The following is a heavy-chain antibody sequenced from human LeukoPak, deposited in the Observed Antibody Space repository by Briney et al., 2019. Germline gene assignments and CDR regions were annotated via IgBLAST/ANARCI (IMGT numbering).Heavy chain of an antibody. CDR1: GYTFTSYG. J-gene: IGHJ5*02. V-gene: IGHV1-18*01. CDR3: ARDRLLRYRGGFDP. D-gene: IGHD3-9*01. Sequence: GASVKVSCQASGYTFTSYGISWVRQAPGQGLEWMGWISAYNGNTNYAQKLQGRVTMPTDTSTSTAYMEPRSLRSDDTAVYYCARDRLLRYRGGFDPWGQGTLVTVSS. CDR2: ISAYNGNT.